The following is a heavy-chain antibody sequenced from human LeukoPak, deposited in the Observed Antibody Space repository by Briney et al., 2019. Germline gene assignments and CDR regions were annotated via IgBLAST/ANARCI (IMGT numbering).Heavy chain of an antibody. V-gene: IGHV5-51*01. J-gene: IGHJ4*02. CDR1: GSSFTSYW. D-gene: IGHD5-12*01. CDR2: IYPGDSDT. CDR3: ARRSRGLDY. Sequence: KDGGSLQISCQGSGSSFTSYWIGGVRPVPGKGLEGMGIIYPGDSDTRYSPSFQGQVTISADKSISTAYLQWSSLKASDTAMYYCARRSRGLDYWGQGTLVTVSS.